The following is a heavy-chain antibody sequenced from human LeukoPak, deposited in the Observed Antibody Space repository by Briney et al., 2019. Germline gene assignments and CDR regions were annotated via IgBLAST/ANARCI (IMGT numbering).Heavy chain of an antibody. CDR2: IRSKANSYAT. CDR1: GFTFSGSA. CDR3: TSPDPLYGDYQSASYFDY. J-gene: IGHJ4*02. D-gene: IGHD4-17*01. Sequence: PGGSLRLSXAASGFTFSGSAMHWVRQASGKGLEWFGRIRSKANSYATAYAASVKGRFTISRDDSKNTAYLQMNSLKTEDTAVYYCTSPDPLYGDYQSASYFDYWGRGTLVTVSS. V-gene: IGHV3-73*01.